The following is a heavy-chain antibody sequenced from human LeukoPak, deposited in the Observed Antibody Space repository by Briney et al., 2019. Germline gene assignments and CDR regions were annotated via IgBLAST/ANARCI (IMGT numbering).Heavy chain of an antibody. D-gene: IGHD2-15*01. CDR2: IIPIFGTA. CDR1: GGTFSSYA. V-gene: IGHV1-69*01. CDR3: ARGGYCSGGSCYQFHP. J-gene: IGHJ5*02. Sequence: GASVKVSCKASGGTFSSYAISWVRQAPGQGLEWMGGIIPIFGTANYAQKFQGRVTITADESTSTAYMELNSLRSEDTAVYYCARGGYCSGGSCYQFHPWGQGTLVTVSS.